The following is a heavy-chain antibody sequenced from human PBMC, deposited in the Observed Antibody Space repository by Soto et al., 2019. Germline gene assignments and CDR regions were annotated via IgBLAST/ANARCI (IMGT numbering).Heavy chain of an antibody. Sequence: PSETLSLTCTVSGASIISSSYYWGWIRQPPGKGLEWIGSINYSGSTYYNPSLKSRVTISADTSKNQFSLKLRSVTAADTAVYYCARERLAVAGKGGWFDPWAQETLVTVSS. CDR1: GASIISSSYY. V-gene: IGHV4-39*02. CDR2: INYSGST. D-gene: IGHD6-19*01. J-gene: IGHJ5*02. CDR3: ARERLAVAGKGGWFDP.